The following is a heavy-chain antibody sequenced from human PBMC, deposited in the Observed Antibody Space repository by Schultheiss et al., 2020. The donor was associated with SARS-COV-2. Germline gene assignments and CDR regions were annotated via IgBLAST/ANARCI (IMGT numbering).Heavy chain of an antibody. J-gene: IGHJ6*02. CDR1: GFTFSSYS. D-gene: IGHD5-24*01. CDR3: ARDRFSRGYYGMDV. V-gene: IGHV3-7*01. Sequence: GESLKISCAASGFTFSSYSMNWVRQAPGKGLEWVANIKQDGSEKYYVDSVKGRFTISRDNAKNSLYLQMNSLRAEDTAVYYCARDRFSRGYYGMDVWGQGTTVTVSS. CDR2: IKQDGSEK.